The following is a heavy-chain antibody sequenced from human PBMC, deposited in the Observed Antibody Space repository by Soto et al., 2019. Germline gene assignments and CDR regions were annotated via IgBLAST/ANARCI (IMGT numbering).Heavy chain of an antibody. D-gene: IGHD6-6*01. CDR1: GFTFSSYG. J-gene: IGHJ4*02. Sequence: GGSLRLSCAASGFTFSSYGMHWVRQAPGKGLEWVAVISYDGSNKYYADSVKGRFTISRDNSKNTLYLQMNSLRAEDTAVYYCAKDSGQLASETIYYFDYWGQGTLVTVSS. V-gene: IGHV3-30*18. CDR2: ISYDGSNK. CDR3: AKDSGQLASETIYYFDY.